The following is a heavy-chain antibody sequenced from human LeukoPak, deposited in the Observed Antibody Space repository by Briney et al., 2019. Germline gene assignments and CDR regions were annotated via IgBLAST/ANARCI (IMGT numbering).Heavy chain of an antibody. CDR1: GFTFSDYN. CDR3: ARARLAVSGNYFEN. J-gene: IGHJ4*02. D-gene: IGHD6-19*01. CDR2: ISRSGSTK. V-gene: IGHV3-11*04. Sequence: GGSLRLSCAASGFTFSDYNMRWIRQAPGKGLEWVSSISRSGSTKYYADSVKGRFTISRDNAKNSLFLQMNSLRVEDTAVYHCARARLAVSGNYFENWGQGTLVTVSS.